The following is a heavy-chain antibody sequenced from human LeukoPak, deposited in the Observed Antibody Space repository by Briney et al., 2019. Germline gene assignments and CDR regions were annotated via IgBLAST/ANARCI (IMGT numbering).Heavy chain of an antibody. CDR2: ISAYNGNT. Sequence: ASVKVSCKASGYTFTSYGISWVRQAPGQGLEWMGWISAYNGNTNYAQKLQGRVTMTTDTSTSTAYMELRSLRSDDTAVYYCARAVYCSSTSCYSYFDYWGQGTQVTVSS. J-gene: IGHJ4*02. V-gene: IGHV1-18*01. CDR1: GYTFTSYG. D-gene: IGHD2-2*01. CDR3: ARAVYCSSTSCYSYFDY.